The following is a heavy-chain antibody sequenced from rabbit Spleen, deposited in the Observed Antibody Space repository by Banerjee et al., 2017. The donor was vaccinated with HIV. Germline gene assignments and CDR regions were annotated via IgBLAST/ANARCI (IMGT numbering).Heavy chain of an antibody. CDR1: GFSFSSDYD. J-gene: IGHJ4*01. CDR2: IYGDSTGNI. Sequence: QSLEESGGDLVKPGASLTLTCIVSGFSFSSDYDMCWVRQAPGKGLEWIGCIYGDSTGNIYYAKWAKGRFTISKTSATTVTLRMTSLTAADTATYFCARDGDDAGYDFTLWGPGTLVTVS. V-gene: IGHV1S40*01. CDR3: ARDGDDAGYDFTL. D-gene: IGHD3-1*01.